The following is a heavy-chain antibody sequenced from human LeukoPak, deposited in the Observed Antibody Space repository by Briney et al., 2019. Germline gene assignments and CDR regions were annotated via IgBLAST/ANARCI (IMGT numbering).Heavy chain of an antibody. V-gene: IGHV4-59*11. CDR2: IYDGRNT. CDR3: ARGNRFDP. Sequence: PSETLSLTCTVSGGSITIHYWSWIRQPPGKGLEWIGYIYDGRNTNYNPSLKSRVTISADTSKNQFSLKLSSVTAADTAVYYCARGNRFDPWGQGTLVTVSS. CDR1: GGSITIHY. J-gene: IGHJ5*02.